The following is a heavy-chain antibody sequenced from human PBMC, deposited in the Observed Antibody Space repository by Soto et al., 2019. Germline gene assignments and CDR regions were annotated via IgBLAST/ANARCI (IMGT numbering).Heavy chain of an antibody. V-gene: IGHV3-9*01. Sequence: GGSLRLSCAASGFTFDDYAMHWVRQAPGKGLEWVSGISWNSGSIGYADSVKGRFTISRDNAKNSLYLQMNSLRAEDTALYYCAKGRRYDFWSGYLAPLYYYYGMDVWGQGTTVTVSS. J-gene: IGHJ6*02. CDR3: AKGRRYDFWSGYLAPLYYYYGMDV. CDR1: GFTFDDYA. CDR2: ISWNSGSI. D-gene: IGHD3-3*01.